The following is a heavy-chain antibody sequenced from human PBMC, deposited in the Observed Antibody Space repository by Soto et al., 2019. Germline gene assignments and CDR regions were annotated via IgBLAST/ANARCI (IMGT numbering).Heavy chain of an antibody. V-gene: IGHV1-24*01. CDR3: ATPNQEFGPPLGLFYF. Sequence: ASVKVSCKVSGYTLTELSMHWVRQAPGKGLEWMGGFDPEDGETIYAQKFQGRVTMTEDTSTDTAYMELSSLRSEDTAVYYCATPNQEFGPPLGLFYFWAQGTLVPGS. J-gene: IGHJ3*01. CDR2: FDPEDGET. D-gene: IGHD2-2*01. CDR1: GYTLTELS.